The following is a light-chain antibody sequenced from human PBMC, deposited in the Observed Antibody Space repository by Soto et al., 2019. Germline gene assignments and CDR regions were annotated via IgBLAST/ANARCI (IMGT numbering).Light chain of an antibody. J-gene: IGLJ2*01. CDR2: DVS. V-gene: IGLV2-14*01. CDR3: SSYTSSSTRV. Sequence: QSDLTQPASVSGSPGQSITISCTGTSSDVGGYNYVSWYQQHPGKAPKLMIYDVSNRPSGVSNRFSGSKSGNTASLTISGLQAEDEADYYCSSYTSSSTRVLGGGTKLTVL. CDR1: SSDVGGYNY.